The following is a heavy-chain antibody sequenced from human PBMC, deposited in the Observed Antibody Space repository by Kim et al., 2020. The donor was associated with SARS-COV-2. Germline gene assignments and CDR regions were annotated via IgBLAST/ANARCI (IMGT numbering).Heavy chain of an antibody. J-gene: IGHJ4*02. CDR1: GDSISSYY. CDR2: IYYGGNT. V-gene: IGHV4-59*01. CDR3: ARSEGRSSWRQFDY. Sequence: SETLSLTCTVSGDSISSYYCSWIRQLPGKGLEWIGYIYYGGNTNYNPSLKSRVTISLDTSKNQFSLELTSVTAADTAVYYYARSEGRSSWRQFDYWGQGT. D-gene: IGHD6-13*01.